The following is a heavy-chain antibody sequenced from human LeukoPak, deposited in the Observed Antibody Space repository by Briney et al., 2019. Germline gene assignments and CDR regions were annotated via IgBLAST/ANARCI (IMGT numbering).Heavy chain of an antibody. CDR2: ISGSGGST. CDR1: GFTFSSYA. V-gene: IGHV3-23*01. J-gene: IGHJ5*02. D-gene: IGHD3-16*01. CDR3: APAGDYVWGSYPP. Sequence: GSLRLSCAASGFTFSSYAMSWVRQAPGKGLEWVSAISGSGGSTYYAVSVKGRFTISRDNSKNTLYLQMNSLRAEDTAVYYCAPAGDYVWGSYPPWGQGTLVTVSS.